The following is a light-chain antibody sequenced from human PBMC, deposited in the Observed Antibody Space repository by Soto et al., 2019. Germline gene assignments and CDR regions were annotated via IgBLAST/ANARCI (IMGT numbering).Light chain of an antibody. V-gene: IGLV1-47*01. CDR3: AAWDDILSGPVV. CDR1: CSNIGSNY. Sequence: QSVLTQPPSASGTPGERVTISCSGSCSNIGSNYVYWYQQLPGTAPKLLIYRNKQRPSGVPDRFSGSKSGTSASLAISGLRSEDEADYYCAAWDDILSGPVVFGGGTKLTVL. J-gene: IGLJ2*01. CDR2: RNK.